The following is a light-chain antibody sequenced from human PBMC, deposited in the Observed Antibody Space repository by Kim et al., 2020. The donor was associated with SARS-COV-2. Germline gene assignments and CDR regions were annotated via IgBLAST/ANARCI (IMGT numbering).Light chain of an antibody. CDR2: AAS. CDR1: QGISSY. J-gene: IGKJ4*01. CDR3: IKLDSYPLT. Sequence: DIQMTQSPSAMSASVGDRVTITCRASQGISSYLAWFQQKPGKVPKRLIYAASSLQSGVPSRFSGSGSGTEFTLTISSLQPEDFATYYCIKLDSYPLTFGGGTRVDIK. V-gene: IGKV1-17*03.